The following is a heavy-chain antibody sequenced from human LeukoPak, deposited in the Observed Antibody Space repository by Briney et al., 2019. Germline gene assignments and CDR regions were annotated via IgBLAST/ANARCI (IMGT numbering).Heavy chain of an antibody. CDR1: GGSISSYY. CDR2: IYYSGST. D-gene: IGHD2-15*01. J-gene: IGHJ4*02. CDR3: ARYTVGGPYFDY. V-gene: IGHV4-59*01. Sequence: PSETLSLTCTVSGGSISSYYWSWIRQPPGKGLEWIGYIYYSGSTNYNPSLKSRVTISVDTSKNQFSLKLSSVTAADTAVYYCARYTVGGPYFDYWGQGTLVTVSS.